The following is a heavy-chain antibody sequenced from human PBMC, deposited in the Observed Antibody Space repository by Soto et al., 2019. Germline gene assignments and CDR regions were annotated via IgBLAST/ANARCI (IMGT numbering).Heavy chain of an antibody. Sequence: QVQLVQSGAEVKKPGSSVKVSCKASGGTFSSYAISWVRQAPGQGLEWMGGIIPIFGTANYAQKFQGRVTITADESTSTAYMELSSLRSEDTAVYYCARVLSYYYDSSGYFPVDDYWGQGTLVTVSS. J-gene: IGHJ4*02. CDR2: IIPIFGTA. V-gene: IGHV1-69*01. CDR1: GGTFSSYA. CDR3: ARVLSYYYDSSGYFPVDDY. D-gene: IGHD3-22*01.